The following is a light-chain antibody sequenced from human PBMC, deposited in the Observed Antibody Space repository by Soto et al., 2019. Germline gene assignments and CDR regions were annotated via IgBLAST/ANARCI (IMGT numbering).Light chain of an antibody. CDR2: EAS. CDR1: QDIGRW. V-gene: IGKV1-12*01. J-gene: IGKJ4*01. Sequence: DVQMTQSPSSVSASVGDRVTFTCRASQDIGRWLAWYQQKPGKAPNLLIYEASTLRSGVPSRFSGSGSGTDFTLTISSLQTEDFGTYYCQQAKDYPVAFDGGTNVEIK. CDR3: QQAKDYPVA.